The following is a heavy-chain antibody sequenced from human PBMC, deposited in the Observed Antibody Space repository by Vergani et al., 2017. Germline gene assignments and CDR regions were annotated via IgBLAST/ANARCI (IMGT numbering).Heavy chain of an antibody. CDR3: VRTXGPRVTTSPMFDH. Sequence: EVQLVESGGGLAPPGGSLRLSCAASGFTFSNYWMSWVRQAPGKGLEWLANIKQDGSEQYYVDSVKGRFTIFRDNAEKSLYLQMNSLRADEDAAVYFCVRTXGPRVTTSPMFDHWGQGTLVIVSS. CDR1: GFTFSNYW. V-gene: IGHV3-7*01. CDR2: IKQDGSEQ. D-gene: IGHD4-17*01. J-gene: IGHJ4*02.